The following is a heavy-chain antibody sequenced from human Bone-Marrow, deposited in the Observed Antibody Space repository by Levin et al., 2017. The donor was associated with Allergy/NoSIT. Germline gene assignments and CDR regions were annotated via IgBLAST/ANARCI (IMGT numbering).Heavy chain of an antibody. D-gene: IGHD1-1*01. Sequence: QAGESLKISCAASGITFDDYAMHWVRQAPGKGLEWVSSITWNSGSIGYADSVKGRFTISRDNAKNSLYLQMNSLRAEDTALYYCAGHNSLNYYYQYGIYVGGQVTTLTVSS. CDR1: GITFDDYA. V-gene: IGHV3-9*01. CDR3: AGHNSLNYYYQYGIYV. J-gene: IGHJ6*02. CDR2: ITWNSGSI.